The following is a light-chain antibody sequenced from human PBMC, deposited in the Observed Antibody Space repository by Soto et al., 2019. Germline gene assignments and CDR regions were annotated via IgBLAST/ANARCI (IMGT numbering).Light chain of an antibody. Sequence: DIQMTQSPSTLSGSVGDRVTITCRASQTISSWLAWYQQKPGKAPKLLIYKASTLKSGVPSRFSGSGSGTEFTLTISSLQPDDSATYYCQQYESYSWTFGQGTKVDI. CDR3: QQYESYSWT. CDR2: KAS. J-gene: IGKJ1*01. V-gene: IGKV1-5*03. CDR1: QTISSW.